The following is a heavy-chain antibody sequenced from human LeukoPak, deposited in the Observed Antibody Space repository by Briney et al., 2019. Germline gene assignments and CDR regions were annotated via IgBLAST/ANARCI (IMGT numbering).Heavy chain of an antibody. CDR3: AREVATTDYYYYLDV. Sequence: PGRSLRLSCAVSGFTFDDYAMHWVRQVPGKGLEWVSDINWNGDSTSYGDFVKGRFTISRDNAKNSLYLQMNSLRAEDTALYYCAREVATTDYYYYLDVWGKGTTVTISS. D-gene: IGHD5-12*01. CDR2: INWNGDST. CDR1: GFTFDDYA. V-gene: IGHV3-20*04. J-gene: IGHJ6*03.